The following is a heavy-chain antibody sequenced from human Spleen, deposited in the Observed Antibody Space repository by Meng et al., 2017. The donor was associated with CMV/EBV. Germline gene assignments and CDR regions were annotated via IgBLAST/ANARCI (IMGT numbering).Heavy chain of an antibody. D-gene: IGHD6-6*01. Sequence: GSLRLSCAVYGGSFSGYYWSWIRQPPGKGLEWIGEINHSGSTNYNPSLKIRVTISVDTSKNQFSLKLSSVTAADTAVYYCARGRSPHSSSWYYWGQGTLVTVSS. CDR2: INHSGST. J-gene: IGHJ4*02. V-gene: IGHV4-34*01. CDR3: ARGRSPHSSSWYY. CDR1: GGSFSGYY.